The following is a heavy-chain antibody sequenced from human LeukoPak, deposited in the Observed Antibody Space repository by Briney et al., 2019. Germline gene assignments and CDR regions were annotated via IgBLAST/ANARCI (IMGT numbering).Heavy chain of an antibody. Sequence: GRSLRLSCAASGFTFSSYAMHWVRQAPGKGLEWVAVISYDGSNKYYADSVKGRFTISRDNSKNTLYLQMNSLRAEDTAVYYCAKDLTGTTLNWGQGTLVTVSS. CDR3: AKDLTGTTLN. CDR1: GFTFSSYA. CDR2: ISYDGSNK. J-gene: IGHJ4*02. D-gene: IGHD1-20*01. V-gene: IGHV3-30-3*01.